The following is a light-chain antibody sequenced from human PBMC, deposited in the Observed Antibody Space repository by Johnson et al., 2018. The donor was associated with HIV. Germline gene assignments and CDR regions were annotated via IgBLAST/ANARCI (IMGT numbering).Light chain of an antibody. J-gene: IGLJ1*01. CDR2: ENN. Sequence: QSVLTQPPSVSAAPGQKVTISCSGSSSNIGSNYVSWYQQLPGTAPKLLIYENNKRPSGIPDRFSGSKSGTSATLGITGLQTGDEADYYCGTWDNSLSAGVVFGTGTKVTVL. CDR1: SSNIGSNY. V-gene: IGLV1-51*02. CDR3: GTWDNSLSAGVV.